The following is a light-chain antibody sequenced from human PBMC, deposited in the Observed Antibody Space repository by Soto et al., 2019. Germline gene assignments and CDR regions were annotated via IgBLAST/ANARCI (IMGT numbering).Light chain of an antibody. CDR1: GNAVSYQL. CDR3: SSFVGVPNDV. J-gene: IGLJ1*01. V-gene: IGLV2-23*02. Sequence: QSVLTQPASVSGSPGQSITISCSGNAVSYQLVSWYQQQPGKAPKLILYNVTRRPSGVSNRFSGFKSGTTASLKITGLQAEDEADYYGSSFVGVPNDVVGNATKATVL. CDR2: NVT.